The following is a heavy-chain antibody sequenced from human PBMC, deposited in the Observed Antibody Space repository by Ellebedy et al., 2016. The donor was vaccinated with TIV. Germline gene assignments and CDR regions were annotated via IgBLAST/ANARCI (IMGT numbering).Heavy chain of an antibody. CDR2: IYYSGYT. CDR3: ARPAGGATADAFEI. CDR1: GGSISSYY. D-gene: IGHD1-26*01. V-gene: IGHV4-59*04. J-gene: IGHJ3*02. Sequence: MPSETLSLTCTVSGGSISSYYWSWIRQPPGKGLEWIGYIYYSGYTYYNPSLKSRVTISVDTSKNQFSLRLSSVTATDTAVYYCARPAGGATADAFEIWGQGTMVTVSS.